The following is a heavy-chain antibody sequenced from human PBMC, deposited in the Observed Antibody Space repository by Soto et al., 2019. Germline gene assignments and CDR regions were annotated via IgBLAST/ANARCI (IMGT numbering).Heavy chain of an antibody. CDR2: INPNSGGT. D-gene: IGHD5-12*01. V-gene: IGHV1-2*02. J-gene: IGHJ4*02. Sequence: ASVKVSCKASGYTFTGYYMHWVRQAPGQGLEWMGWINPNSGGTNYAQKFQGRVTMTRDTSISTAYMDLSSLKSDDTAVYYCARDADMATILDYWGQGTLVTVSS. CDR1: GYTFTGYY. CDR3: ARDADMATILDY.